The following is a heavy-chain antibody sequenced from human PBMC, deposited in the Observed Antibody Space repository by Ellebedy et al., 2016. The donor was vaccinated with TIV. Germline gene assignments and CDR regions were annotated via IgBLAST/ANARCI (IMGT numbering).Heavy chain of an antibody. D-gene: IGHD1-26*01. V-gene: IGHV3-66*04. Sequence: ETLSLTCAASGFTVNNSQMSWVRQAPGKGLAWVSVIYSGGSTYYADSVKDRFTISRDISNNMVYLQMNSLRDEDTAIYYCARLHRGNWGQGTLVTVSS. CDR3: ARLHRGN. J-gene: IGHJ4*02. CDR2: IYSGGST. CDR1: GFTVNNSQ.